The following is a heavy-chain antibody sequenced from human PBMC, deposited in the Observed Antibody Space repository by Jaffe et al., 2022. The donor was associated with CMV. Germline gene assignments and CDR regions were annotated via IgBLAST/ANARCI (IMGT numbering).Heavy chain of an antibody. CDR2: INHSGST. Sequence: QVQLQQWGAGLLKPSETLSLTCAVYGGSFSGYYWSWIRQPPGKGLEWIGEINHSGSTNYNPSLKSRVTISVDTSKNQFSLKLSSVTAADTAVYYCARGLRNWNNHGMDVWGQGTTVTVSS. J-gene: IGHJ6*02. D-gene: IGHD1-1*01. CDR3: ARGLRNWNNHGMDV. V-gene: IGHV4-34*01. CDR1: GGSFSGYY.